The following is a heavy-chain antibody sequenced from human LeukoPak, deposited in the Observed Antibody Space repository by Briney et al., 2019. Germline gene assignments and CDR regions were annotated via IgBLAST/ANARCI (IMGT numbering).Heavy chain of an antibody. CDR3: ARDPKLYSSSLRVDY. CDR2: ISYDGSNK. Sequence: PGGSLRLSCAASGFTFSSYAMHWVRQAPGKGLEWVAVISYDGSNKCYADSVKGRFTISRDNSKNTLYLQMNSLRAEDTAVYYCARDPKLYSSSLRVDYWGQGTLVTVSS. V-gene: IGHV3-30*04. D-gene: IGHD6-6*01. J-gene: IGHJ4*02. CDR1: GFTFSSYA.